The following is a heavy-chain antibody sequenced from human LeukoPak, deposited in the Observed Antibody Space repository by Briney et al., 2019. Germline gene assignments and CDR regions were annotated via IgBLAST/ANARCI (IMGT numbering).Heavy chain of an antibody. Sequence: GGSLRLSCAASGFNVSNNYMTWVRQAPGKGLEWVSLIYSSGSTYYADSVKGRFTISRDNSKNTLYLQVNSLRAEDTAVYYCARRGDGGRSFDYWGQGTLVTVSS. V-gene: IGHV3-53*01. D-gene: IGHD4-23*01. CDR1: GFNVSNNY. CDR2: IYSSGST. CDR3: ARRGDGGRSFDY. J-gene: IGHJ4*02.